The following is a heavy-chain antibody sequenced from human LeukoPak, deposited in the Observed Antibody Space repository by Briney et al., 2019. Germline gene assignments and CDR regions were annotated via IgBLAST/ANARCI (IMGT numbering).Heavy chain of an antibody. D-gene: IGHD3-10*01. Sequence: SETLSLTCTVSGGSISSYYWSWIRQPPGKGLDWIGYIYYSGSTNYNPSLKSRVTISVDTSKNQFSLKLSSVTAADTAVYYCARDGDYYYYMDVWGKGTTVTVSS. CDR2: IYYSGST. CDR3: ARDGDYYYYMDV. J-gene: IGHJ6*03. CDR1: GGSISSYY. V-gene: IGHV4-59*01.